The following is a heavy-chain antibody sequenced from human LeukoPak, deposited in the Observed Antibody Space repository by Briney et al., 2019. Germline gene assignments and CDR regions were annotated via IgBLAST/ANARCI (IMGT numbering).Heavy chain of an antibody. CDR2: INHSGST. Sequence: SETLSLTRAVYGGSFSGYYWSWIRQPPGKGLEWIGEINHSGSTNYNPSLKSRVTISVDTSKNQFSLKLSSVTAADTAVYYCARGRGGIAARRGNFDYWGQGTLVTVSS. V-gene: IGHV4-34*01. CDR1: GGSFSGYY. CDR3: ARGRGGIAARRGNFDY. J-gene: IGHJ4*02. D-gene: IGHD6-6*01.